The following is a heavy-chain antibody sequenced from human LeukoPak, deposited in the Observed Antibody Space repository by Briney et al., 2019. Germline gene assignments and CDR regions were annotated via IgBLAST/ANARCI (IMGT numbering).Heavy chain of an antibody. J-gene: IGHJ4*02. V-gene: IGHV4-59*12. D-gene: IGHD6-19*01. CDR1: GGSITNYY. CDR2: IHYSGST. Sequence: ASETLSLTCTVSGGSITNYYWTWIRQPPGKGLEWIGYIHYSGSTNYNPSLKSRVTISLDTSKNQFSLNLSSVTAADTAVYYCASSGWYRGYWGQGTLVTVSS. CDR3: ASSGWYRGY.